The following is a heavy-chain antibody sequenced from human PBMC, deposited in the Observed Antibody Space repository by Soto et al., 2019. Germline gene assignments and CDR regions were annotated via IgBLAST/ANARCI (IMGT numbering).Heavy chain of an antibody. CDR1: GGTFSSYA. D-gene: IGHD3-10*01. Sequence: ASVKVSCKASGGTFSSYAISWVRQAPGQGLEWMGGIIPIFGTANYAQKFQGRVTITADESTSTAYMELSSLRSEDTAVYYCAGQYYYGSGSSNFDYWGQGTLVTVS. J-gene: IGHJ4*02. V-gene: IGHV1-69*13. CDR2: IIPIFGTA. CDR3: AGQYYYGSGSSNFDY.